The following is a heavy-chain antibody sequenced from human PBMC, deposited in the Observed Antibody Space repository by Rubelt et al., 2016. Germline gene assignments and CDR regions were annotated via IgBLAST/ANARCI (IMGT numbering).Heavy chain of an antibody. CDR2: ISYDGSDK. Sequence: VQLVESGGGLIQPGGSLRLSCAASGFTFGSYGIHWVRQAPGKGLEWVSFISYDGSDKYYADSVKGRFTISRDNSKITLYLQMDSLRLEDTAVYSCAREYSSYYFDYWGLGTLVAVSS. D-gene: IGHD2-21*01. CDR1: GFTFGSYG. CDR3: AREYSSYYFDY. J-gene: IGHJ4*02. V-gene: IGHV3-30*04.